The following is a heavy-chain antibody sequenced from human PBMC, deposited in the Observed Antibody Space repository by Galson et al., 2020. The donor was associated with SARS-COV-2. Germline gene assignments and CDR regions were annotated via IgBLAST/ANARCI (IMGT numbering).Heavy chain of an antibody. CDR3: AKFGGQAYYDYVWGSYPSFDY. D-gene: IGHD3-16*01. Sequence: TGGSLRLSCAASGFTFSSYAMSWVRQAPGKGLEWVSAISGSGGSTYYADSVKGRFTISRDNSKNTLYLQMNSLRAEDTAVYYCAKFGGQAYYDYVWGSYPSFDYWGQGTLVTVSS. J-gene: IGHJ4*02. V-gene: IGHV3-23*01. CDR2: ISGSGGST. CDR1: GFTFSSYA.